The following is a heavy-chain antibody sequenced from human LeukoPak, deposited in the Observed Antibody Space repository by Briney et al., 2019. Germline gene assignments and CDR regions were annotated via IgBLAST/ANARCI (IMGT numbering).Heavy chain of an antibody. V-gene: IGHV3-66*02. CDR3: ATFPGCGGDCYSFDY. Sequence: PGGSLRLSCAASGFTVSGNYISWVHQAPGKGLEWVSVIYGGGSRYYAGSVKGRFTISRDNYKNTLYLQMNTLRPEDTAVYYCATFPGCGGDCYSFDYWGQGTLVTVSS. CDR1: GFTVSGNY. J-gene: IGHJ4*02. D-gene: IGHD2-21*02. CDR2: IYGGGSR.